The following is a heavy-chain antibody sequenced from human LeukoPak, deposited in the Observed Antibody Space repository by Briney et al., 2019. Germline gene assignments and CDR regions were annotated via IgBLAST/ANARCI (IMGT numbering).Heavy chain of an antibody. CDR2: ISSSSSYI. V-gene: IGHV3-21*01. J-gene: IGHJ4*02. CDR1: GFTFSSYS. Sequence: GGSLRLSCAASGFTFSSYSMNWVRQAPGKGLEWVSSISSSSSYIYYADSVKGRFTISRDNAKNSLYLQMNSLRAEDTAVYYCARSLGATPSDYWGQGTLVTVSS. CDR3: ARSLGATPSDY.